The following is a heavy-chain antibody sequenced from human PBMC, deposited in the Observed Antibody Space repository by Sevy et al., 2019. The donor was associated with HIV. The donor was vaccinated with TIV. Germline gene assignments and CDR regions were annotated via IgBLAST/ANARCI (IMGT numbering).Heavy chain of an antibody. CDR1: GFIFGDYG. V-gene: IGHV3-49*04. CDR3: TRWSGSQSIFDY. D-gene: IGHD1-26*01. Sequence: GGSLRLSCTASGFIFGDYGMSWVRQAPGKGLEWIAFFKSKIHGGTTENAASVKGRSTISRDDSKNIIYLQMSNLKTEDTAVYYCTRWSGSQSIFDYWGQGTLVTVSS. CDR2: FKSKIHGGTT. J-gene: IGHJ4*02.